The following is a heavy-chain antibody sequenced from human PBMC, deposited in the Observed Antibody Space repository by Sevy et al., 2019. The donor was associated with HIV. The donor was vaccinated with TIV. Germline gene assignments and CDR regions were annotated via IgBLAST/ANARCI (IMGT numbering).Heavy chain of an antibody. CDR2: ISGSGRFT. J-gene: IGHJ6*02. CDR3: AKGFCSGATCPRDYYYYGMDV. CDR1: GFTFNTYA. V-gene: IGHV3-23*01. Sequence: GGSLRLSCAASGFTFNTYAMSWVRQAPGKGLEWVSSISGSGRFTYYADFVEGRFIISRDNSKNTLSVQMNSLRAEDTAVYYCAKGFCSGATCPRDYYYYGMDVWGQGTTVTVSS. D-gene: IGHD2-15*01.